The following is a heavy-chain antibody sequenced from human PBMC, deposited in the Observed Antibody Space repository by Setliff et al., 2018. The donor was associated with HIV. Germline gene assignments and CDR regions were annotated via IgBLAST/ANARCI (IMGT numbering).Heavy chain of an antibody. D-gene: IGHD3-22*01. CDR1: GGSFSGSY. CDR3: ARGFSGDYLFTGYLDV. J-gene: IGHJ6*03. CDR2: INHSRRT. Sequence: SETLSLTCAVYGGSFSGSYWNWIRQAPGKGLEWIGEINHSRRTKYNPSLKSRVTISVDTSKNQFSLKLSSVTAADTAFCYCARGFSGDYLFTGYLDVWGKGTTVTVSS. V-gene: IGHV4-34*01.